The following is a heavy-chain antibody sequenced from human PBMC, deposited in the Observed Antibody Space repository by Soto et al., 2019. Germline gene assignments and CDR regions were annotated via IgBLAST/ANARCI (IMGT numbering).Heavy chain of an antibody. CDR2: IKQDGSEK. D-gene: IGHD5-12*01. CDR1: GFTFSSYW. V-gene: IGHV3-7*04. CDR3: ARDPNIVTTTRVRYYYYGMDV. J-gene: IGHJ6*02. Sequence: GGSLRLSCAASGFTFSSYWMTWVRQAPGRGLEWVANIKQDGSEKYYVDSVKGRFTISRDNAKNSLYLQMNSLRAEDTAVYYSARDPNIVTTTRVRYYYYGMDVWGQGTTVTVSS.